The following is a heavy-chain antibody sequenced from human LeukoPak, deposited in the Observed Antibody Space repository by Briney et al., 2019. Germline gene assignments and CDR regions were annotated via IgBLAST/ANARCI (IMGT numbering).Heavy chain of an antibody. CDR2: IYYSGST. Sequence: SETLSLTCTVSGGSISSYYWSWIRQPPGKGLEWIGYIYYSGSTNYNPSLKSRVTISVDTSKNQFSLKLSSVTAADTAVYYCARDGGSSWYLVGYYYYMDVWGKGTTVTVSS. V-gene: IGHV4-59*01. J-gene: IGHJ6*03. CDR3: ARDGGSSWYLVGYYYYMDV. D-gene: IGHD6-13*01. CDR1: GGSISSYY.